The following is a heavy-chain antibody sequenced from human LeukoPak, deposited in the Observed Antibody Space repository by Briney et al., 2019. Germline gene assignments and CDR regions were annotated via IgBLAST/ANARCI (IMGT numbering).Heavy chain of an antibody. J-gene: IGHJ4*02. CDR2: ISGSGGST. D-gene: IGHD6-13*01. CDR3: VRDMTARSWHAFDS. CDR1: GFTFSSYA. Sequence: RGSLRLSCAASGFTFSSYAMSWVRQAPGKGLEWVSVISGSGGSTYYRDSVKGRFIISRDNVKDSLYLQMNSLRAEDTAVYYCVRDMTARSWHAFDSWGRGTLVTVSS. V-gene: IGHV3-23*01.